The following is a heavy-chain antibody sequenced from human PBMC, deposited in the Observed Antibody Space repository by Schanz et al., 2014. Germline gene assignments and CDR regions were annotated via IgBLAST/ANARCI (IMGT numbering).Heavy chain of an antibody. V-gene: IGHV3-11*06. D-gene: IGHD5-18*01. CDR2: ISHNTVYT. CDR1: GFTFTDYY. J-gene: IGHJ5*02. Sequence: QVQLVESGGGLVKPGGSLRLSCAASGFTFTDYYIRWIRQAPGMGLEWVSYISHNTVYTDYADSVKGRFTISRDNAKNSVYLQMNTLGAEDTAIYFCARDVYRSGRRFDLWGQGTLVTVSS. CDR3: ARDVYRSGRRFDL.